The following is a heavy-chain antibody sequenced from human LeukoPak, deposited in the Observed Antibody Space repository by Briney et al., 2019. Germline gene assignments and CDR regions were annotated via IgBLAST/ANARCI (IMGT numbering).Heavy chain of an antibody. CDR1: GFTFSGSW. Sequence: GGSLRLSCAASGFTFSGSWMQWVRQAPGKGLVWVSRINTDGSITGYADPVKGRFTISRDNAKSTLYLQMHSLRAEDTAVHYCARNIASGGDYWGQGTLVTVSS. J-gene: IGHJ4*02. D-gene: IGHD6-25*01. CDR2: INTDGSIT. V-gene: IGHV3-74*01. CDR3: ARNIASGGDY.